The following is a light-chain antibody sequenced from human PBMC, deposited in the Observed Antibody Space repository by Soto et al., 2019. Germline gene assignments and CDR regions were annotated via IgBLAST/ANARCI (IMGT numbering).Light chain of an antibody. CDR3: AAWDDSMTAEV. CDR1: SSNIGSNT. CDR2: SNN. V-gene: IGLV1-44*01. J-gene: IGLJ1*01. Sequence: QSVLTLPPSASGTPGQRVTISCSGSSSNIGSNTVNWYQQLPGTAPKLLIYSNNQRPSGVPDRFSGSKSGTSASLAISGLQYEDEADYYCAAWDDSMTAEVFGSWTKVTVL.